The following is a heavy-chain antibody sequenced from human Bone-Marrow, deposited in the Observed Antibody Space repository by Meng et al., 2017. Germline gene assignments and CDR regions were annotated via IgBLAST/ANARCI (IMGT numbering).Heavy chain of an antibody. CDR3: ARDRTRRYDSSGYRVFGIGGSTDY. J-gene: IGHJ4*02. CDR1: GYTFTGYY. D-gene: IGHD3-22*01. Sequence: ASVKVSCKASGYTFTGYYMHWVRQAPGQGLEWMGWINPNSGGTNYAQKFQGRVTMTRDTSTSTVYMELSSLRSEDTAVYYCARDRTRRYDSSGYRVFGIGGSTDYWGQGPLVTVSS. V-gene: IGHV1-2*02. CDR2: INPNSGGT.